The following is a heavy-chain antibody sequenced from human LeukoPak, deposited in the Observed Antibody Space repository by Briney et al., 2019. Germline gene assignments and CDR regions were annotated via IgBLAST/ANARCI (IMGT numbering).Heavy chain of an antibody. Sequence: GESLKISCKGSGYSFTSYWIGWVRQMPGKGLEWMGIIYPGDSDTRYSPSFQGQGTISADKSISTAYLQWSSLTASAPAMSYCARRGGYCRSTSCTTYGYWGQGTLVTVSS. J-gene: IGHJ4*02. CDR2: IYPGDSDT. V-gene: IGHV5-51*01. CDR3: ARRGGYCRSTSCTTYGY. D-gene: IGHD2-2*01. CDR1: GYSFTSYW.